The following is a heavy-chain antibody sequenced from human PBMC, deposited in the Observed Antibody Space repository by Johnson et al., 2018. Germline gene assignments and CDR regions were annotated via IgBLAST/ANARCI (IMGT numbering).Heavy chain of an antibody. CDR2: ISSDGSNT. J-gene: IGHJ6*03. Sequence: QVQLGESGGGVVQPGGSLRLSCAASGFTFSSYRMHWVRQAPGTGLEGVAGISSDGSNTYWAAHVRGRVTIPRDNSKTSRYLKMNSLRAEDTAVYYCAKGQRVDSYGFYYYYYMDVWGKGTTVSVSS. V-gene: IGHV3-30*18. CDR3: AKGQRVDSYGFYYYYYMDV. CDR1: GFTFSSYR. D-gene: IGHD5-18*01.